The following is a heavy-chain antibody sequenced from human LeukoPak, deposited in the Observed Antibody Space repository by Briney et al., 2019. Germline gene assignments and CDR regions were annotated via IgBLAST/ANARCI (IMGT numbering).Heavy chain of an antibody. CDR1: RFPFSDYS. CDR2: ISSNGRLM. CDR3: ARDTNNGLDV. J-gene: IGHJ6*02. D-gene: IGHD1-14*01. Sequence: GGTLPLSRAASRFPFSDYSMNWIRPAPGKGREWGSDISSNGRLMQCADSVEGRFTNTRDNAQNFMPLQMNSLKPEDAAVYYCARDTNNGLDVWGRGTTVTVSS. V-gene: IGHV3-11*01.